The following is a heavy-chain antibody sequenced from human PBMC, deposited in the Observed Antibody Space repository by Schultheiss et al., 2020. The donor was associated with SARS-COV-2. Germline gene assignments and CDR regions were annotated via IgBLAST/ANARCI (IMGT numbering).Heavy chain of an antibody. J-gene: IGHJ6*02. V-gene: IGHV4-61*01. CDR3: ATSHTYSSSWYLGYYYYGMDV. D-gene: IGHD6-13*01. CDR1: GGSVSSGSYY. Sequence: SETLSLTCTVSGGSVSSGSYYWSWIRQPPGKGLEWIGYIYYSGSTNYNPSLKSRVTISVDTSKNQFSLKLSSVTAADTAVYYCATSHTYSSSWYLGYYYYGMDVWGQGTTVTVSS. CDR2: IYYSGST.